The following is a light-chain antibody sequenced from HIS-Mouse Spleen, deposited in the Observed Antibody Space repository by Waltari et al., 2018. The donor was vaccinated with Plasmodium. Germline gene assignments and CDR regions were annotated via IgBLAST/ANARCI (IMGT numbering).Light chain of an antibody. CDR1: NIGSKS. V-gene: IGLV3-21*02. Sequence: SYVLTPPPSVSVAPGQTARITCGGNNIGSKSVHWDQQKPGQAPVLVGYDDNDRPSGIPERFSGSNSGNTATLTISRVEAGDEADYYCQVWDSSSDHPVFGGGTKLTVL. CDR3: QVWDSSSDHPV. J-gene: IGLJ2*01. CDR2: DDN.